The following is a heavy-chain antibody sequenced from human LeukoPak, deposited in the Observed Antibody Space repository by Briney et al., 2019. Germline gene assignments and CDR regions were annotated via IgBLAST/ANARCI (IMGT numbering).Heavy chain of an antibody. Sequence: GGSLRLSCAASGFTFSSYWMTWFRQAPGKGLEWVANIKQDGTEKMFVDSVKGRFTISRDNPKNSLNLQMNSLRAEDTALYYCAKDQSSGWYEEAFDIWGQGTMVTVSS. CDR1: GFTFSSYW. J-gene: IGHJ3*02. CDR2: IKQDGTEK. CDR3: AKDQSSGWYEEAFDI. D-gene: IGHD6-19*01. V-gene: IGHV3-7*03.